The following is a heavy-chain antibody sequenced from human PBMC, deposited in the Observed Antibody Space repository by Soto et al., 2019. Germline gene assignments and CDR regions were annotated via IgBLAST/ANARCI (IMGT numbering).Heavy chain of an antibody. Sequence: EVQLVESGGGLVRPGGSLRLSCAASGFTFSAYSINWVRQAPGRGLEWVSSIGSTSSPIFYAESVRGRFTISRDNAKNLLYLQMNGLRAEDTVVYYCVRGGSGATSGDLFDAWGQGTLVSVSS. D-gene: IGHD3-10*01. CDR3: VRGGSGATSGDLFDA. V-gene: IGHV3-21*06. CDR2: IGSTSSPI. CDR1: GFTFSAYS. J-gene: IGHJ3*01.